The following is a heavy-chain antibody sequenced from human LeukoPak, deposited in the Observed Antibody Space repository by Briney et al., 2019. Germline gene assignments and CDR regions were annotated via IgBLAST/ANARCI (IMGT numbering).Heavy chain of an antibody. D-gene: IGHD2-2*01. V-gene: IGHV4-59*01. Sequence: SETLSLTCTVSGGSISTYYWSWIRQPPGTGLEWIGHIYNSGNTNYSPSLKSRVTILVDTSKIQFSLKLTSVTAADTAVYYCARGVRHVVLAAMDVWGKGTTVTVSS. J-gene: IGHJ6*04. CDR1: GGSISTYY. CDR2: IYNSGNT. CDR3: ARGVRHVVLAAMDV.